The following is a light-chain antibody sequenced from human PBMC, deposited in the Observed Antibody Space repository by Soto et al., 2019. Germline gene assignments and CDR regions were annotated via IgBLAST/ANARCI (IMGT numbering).Light chain of an antibody. J-gene: IGKJ5*01. Sequence: DIMMTQSPLSLPVTPGEPAYFSCRSSQSLVHSNGYNYLDWYLQKPGQSPQLLIYLGSNRASGVPDRFSGSGSGTDFTLKISRVEAEDVGVYYCMQALQTPQVTFGQGTRLEIK. CDR1: QSLVHSNGYNY. CDR2: LGS. CDR3: MQALQTPQVT. V-gene: IGKV2-28*01.